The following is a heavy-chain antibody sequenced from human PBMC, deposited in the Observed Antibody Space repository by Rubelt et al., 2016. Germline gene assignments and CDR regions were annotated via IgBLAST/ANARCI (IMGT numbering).Heavy chain of an antibody. D-gene: IGHD6-13*01. V-gene: IGHV1-18*01. CDR2: ISAYNGNT. Sequence: QVQLVQSGSELKKPGASVKVSCKASGYTFTSYGISWVRQAPGQGLEWMGWISAYNGNTNYAQKLQGRVTMTTDTSTSTAYMGLRSLRSDDTAVYYCASMYSSSWYRGWFDPWGQGTLVTVSS. J-gene: IGHJ5*02. CDR1: GYTFTSYG. CDR3: ASMYSSSWYRGWFDP.